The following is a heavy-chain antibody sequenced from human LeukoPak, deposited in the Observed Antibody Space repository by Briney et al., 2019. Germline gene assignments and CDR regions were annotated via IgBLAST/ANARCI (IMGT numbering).Heavy chain of an antibody. Sequence: GGSLRLSCAAAGFTFSSYSMNWVRQAPGKGLEWVSSISSNSSYIYYADSVNGRFTISRDNAKNSLYLQMNSLRAEDTAVYYCARGLRYFDWLFATFDYWGQGTLVTVSS. D-gene: IGHD3-9*01. V-gene: IGHV3-21*01. CDR2: ISSNSSYI. J-gene: IGHJ4*02. CDR1: GFTFSSYS. CDR3: ARGLRYFDWLFATFDY.